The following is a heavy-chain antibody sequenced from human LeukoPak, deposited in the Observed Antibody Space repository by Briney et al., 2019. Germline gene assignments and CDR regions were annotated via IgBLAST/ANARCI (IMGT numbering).Heavy chain of an antibody. CDR1: GGSISSGSYY. D-gene: IGHD5-24*01. Sequence: PSQTLSLTCTVSGGSISSGSYYWSWIRQPAGKGLEWIGRIYTSGSTNYNPSLKSRVTISVDTSKNQFSLKLSSVTAADTAVYYCARLGGRWLQLQQYYFDYWGQGTLVTVSS. CDR2: IYTSGST. J-gene: IGHJ4*02. CDR3: ARLGGRWLQLQQYYFDY. V-gene: IGHV4-61*02.